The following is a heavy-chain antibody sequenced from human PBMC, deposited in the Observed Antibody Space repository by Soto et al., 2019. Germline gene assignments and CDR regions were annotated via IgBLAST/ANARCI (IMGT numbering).Heavy chain of an antibody. CDR2: ISYDGSNK. CDR3: AGESPPQAGPFDY. J-gene: IGHJ4*02. CDR1: GFTFSSYA. Sequence: QVQLVESGGGVVQPGRSLRLSCAASGFTFSSYAMHWVRQAPGKGLEWVAVISYDGSNKYYADSVKGRFTISRDNSKNTRYLQMNSRRAEYTAVDYCAGESPPQAGPFDYWGQGTLVTVSS. V-gene: IGHV3-30-3*01.